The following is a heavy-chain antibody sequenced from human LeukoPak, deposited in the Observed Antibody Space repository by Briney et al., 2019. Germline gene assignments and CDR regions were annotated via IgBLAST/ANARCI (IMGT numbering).Heavy chain of an antibody. D-gene: IGHD3-22*01. V-gene: IGHV4-30-2*01. J-gene: IGHJ3*02. CDR2: IYHSGST. CDR1: GGSISSGGYS. CDR3: ARGWLLLRHDAFDI. Sequence: SETLSLTCTVSGGSISSGGYSWSRIRQPPGKGLEWIGYIYHSGSTYYNPSLKSRVTISVDRSKNQFSLKLSSVTAADTAVYYCARGWLLLRHDAFDIWGQGTMVTVSS.